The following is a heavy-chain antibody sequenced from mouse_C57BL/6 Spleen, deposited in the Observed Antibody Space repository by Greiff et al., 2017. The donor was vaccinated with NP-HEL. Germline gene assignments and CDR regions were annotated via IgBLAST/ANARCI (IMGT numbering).Heavy chain of an antibody. CDR2: INPYNGGT. V-gene: IGHV1-19*01. J-gene: IGHJ2*01. Sequence: EVQLQQSGPVLVKPGASVKMSCKASGYTFTDYYMNWVKQSHGKSLEWIGVINPYNGGTSYNQKFKGKATLTVDKSSSTAYMELNSLTSEDSAVYYCAREASRNYCDYGGQGTTLTVSS. CDR1: GYTFTDYY. CDR3: AREASRNYCDY. D-gene: IGHD6-1*01.